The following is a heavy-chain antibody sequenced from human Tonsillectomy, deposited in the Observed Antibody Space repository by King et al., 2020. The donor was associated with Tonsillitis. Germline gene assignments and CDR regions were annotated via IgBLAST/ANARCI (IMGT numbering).Heavy chain of an antibody. J-gene: IGHJ4*02. CDR1: GYTFISYG. D-gene: IGHD2-2*01. V-gene: IGHV1-18*01. Sequence: QLVQSGAEVKKPGASVKVSCKASGYTFISYGISWVRQAPGQGLEWMGWISAYNGNTNYAQRLQGRGTMTTEPSTTTAYMELRSLRSDDTAGYYCARVNRNEIVVVPAYFFDYWGQGTLVTVSS. CDR2: ISAYNGNT. CDR3: ARVNRNEIVVVPAYFFDY.